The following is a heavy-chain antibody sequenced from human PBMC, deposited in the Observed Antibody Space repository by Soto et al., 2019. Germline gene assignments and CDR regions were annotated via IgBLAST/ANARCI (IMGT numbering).Heavy chain of an antibody. CDR2: IVVGSDNT. J-gene: IGHJ3*02. D-gene: IGHD4-17*01. V-gene: IGHV1-58*01. CDR1: GFTFTRSV. CDR3: AAAYFGGSLRAFDI. Sequence: QMQLVQSGPEVKKTGTSVKVSCKASGFTFTRSVVQWVRQARGQRLEWIGWIVVGSDNTKYAQEFQERVTITRDMSTSTAYRELSSLRSEDTAVYYCAAAYFGGSLRAFDIWGQGTMVTVSS.